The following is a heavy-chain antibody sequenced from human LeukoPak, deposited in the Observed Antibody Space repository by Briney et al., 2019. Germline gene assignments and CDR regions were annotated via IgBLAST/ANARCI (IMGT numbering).Heavy chain of an antibody. CDR3: AKDQDYYDSSGLDY. Sequence: GGSLRLSCAASGFTFSNYGLHWVRQAPGKGLEGVAFIRSDGTNKYYADSVKGRFTISRDNSKNTLYLQMTSLRAEDTAVYYCAKDQDYYDSSGLDYWGQGTLVTVSS. J-gene: IGHJ4*02. CDR2: IRSDGTNK. CDR1: GFTFSNYG. V-gene: IGHV3-30*02. D-gene: IGHD3-22*01.